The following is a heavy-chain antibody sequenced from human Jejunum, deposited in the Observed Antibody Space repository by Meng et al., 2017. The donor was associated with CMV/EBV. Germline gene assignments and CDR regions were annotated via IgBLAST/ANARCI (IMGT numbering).Heavy chain of an antibody. D-gene: IGHD1-1*01. V-gene: IGHV5-51*01. CDR2: SSP. J-gene: IGHJ5*01. Sequence: SSPTYSPSFQGQVTISVDKSISTAFLHWSSLKASDTAMYYCARGYAFTNYFDSWGQGTLVTVSS. CDR3: ARGYAFTNYFDS.